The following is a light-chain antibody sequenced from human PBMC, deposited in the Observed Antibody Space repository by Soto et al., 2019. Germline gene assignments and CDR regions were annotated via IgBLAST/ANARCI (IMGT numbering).Light chain of an antibody. J-gene: IGKJ4*01. V-gene: IGKV3-11*01. Sequence: EIVLTQSPATLSLSPGERATLSGRARRSDSRYLAWYQQTPGQAPRLLIYDASNRATGIPARFSGSGSGTDFTLTISSLGPEDFAVYYCQQRSNWPPKLTFGGGTKVDI. CDR2: DAS. CDR1: RSDSRY. CDR3: QQRSNWPPKLT.